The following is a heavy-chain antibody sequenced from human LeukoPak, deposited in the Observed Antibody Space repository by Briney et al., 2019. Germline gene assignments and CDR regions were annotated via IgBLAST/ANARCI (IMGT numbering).Heavy chain of an antibody. CDR3: AKGLAVAGPFDY. D-gene: IGHD6-19*01. CDR1: GFTFSGYA. Sequence: PGGSLRLSCAASGFTFSGYAMGWVRQSPAKGLDWVAAIRGLSGTTSYADSVQGRFIISRDKSKNTLYLQMNSLRAEDTAVYYCAKGLAVAGPFDYWGQGTLVTVSS. CDR2: IRGLSGTT. V-gene: IGHV3-23*01. J-gene: IGHJ4*02.